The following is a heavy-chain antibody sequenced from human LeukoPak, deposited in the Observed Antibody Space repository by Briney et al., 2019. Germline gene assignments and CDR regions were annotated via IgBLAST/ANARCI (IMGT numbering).Heavy chain of an antibody. CDR2: ISSSSSYI. D-gene: IGHD3-22*01. CDR1: GFTFSSYS. CDR3: ARDAYYYDSSGYNYYYYYYMDV. V-gene: IGHV3-21*01. J-gene: IGHJ6*03. Sequence: PGGSLRLSCAASGFTFSSYSMNWVRQAPGKGLEWVSFISSSSSYIYYADSMKGRFTISRDNAKNSLYLQMNSLRAEDTAVHYCARDAYYYDSSGYNYYYYYYMDVWGKGTTVTVSS.